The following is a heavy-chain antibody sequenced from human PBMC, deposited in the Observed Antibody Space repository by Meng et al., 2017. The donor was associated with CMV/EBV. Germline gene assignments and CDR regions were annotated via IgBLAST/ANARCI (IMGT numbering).Heavy chain of an antibody. CDR2: ISYDGSNK. CDR1: GFSLNDYS. V-gene: IGHV3-30-3*01. D-gene: IGHD3-22*01. CDR3: ARDSEGSDSSGRSPYYFDY. J-gene: IGHJ4*01. Sequence: GESLKISWAASGFSLNDYSLHWVRQAPGKGLDWVAVISYDGSNKYYADSVKGRFTISRDNSKKKIYLQMHRLRTEDTAMYYCARDSEGSDSSGRSPYYFDYWGQGTLVTVSS.